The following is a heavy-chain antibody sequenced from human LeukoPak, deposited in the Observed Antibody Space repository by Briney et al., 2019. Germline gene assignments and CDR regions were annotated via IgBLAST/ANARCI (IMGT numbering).Heavy chain of an antibody. CDR1: GGSISSYY. J-gene: IGHJ4*02. V-gene: IGHV4-59*01. CDR3: ARGAYGDPTSFDY. CDR2: IYYSGST. Sequence: SETLSLTCTVSGGSISSYYWSWIRQPPGKGLEWIGYIYYSGSTNYNPSLKSRVAISVDTSKNQFSLKLSSVTAADTAVYYCARGAYGDPTSFDYWGQGTLVTVSS. D-gene: IGHD4-17*01.